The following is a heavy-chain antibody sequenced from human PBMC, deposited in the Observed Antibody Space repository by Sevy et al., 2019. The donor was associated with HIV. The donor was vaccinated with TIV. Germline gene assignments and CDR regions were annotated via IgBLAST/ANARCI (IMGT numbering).Heavy chain of an antibody. J-gene: IGHJ6*03. Sequence: GGSLRLSCAVSGFSFDSYGMTWVRQAPGKGLEWVSAISGSGTRTYYADSVKGRFIISRDNSKNTLDLQMNSLRDVDTAIYYCAKGGGGHYDPDEIAYYFYYYNMDVWGKGTTVTVSS. V-gene: IGHV3-23*01. CDR3: AKGGGGHYDPDEIAYYFYYYNMDV. CDR1: GFSFDSYG. D-gene: IGHD3-22*01. CDR2: ISGSGTRT.